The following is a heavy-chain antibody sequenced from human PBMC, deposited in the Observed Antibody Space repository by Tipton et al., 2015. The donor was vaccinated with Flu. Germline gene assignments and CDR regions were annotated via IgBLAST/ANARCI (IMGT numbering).Heavy chain of an antibody. D-gene: IGHD3-16*01. CDR1: GGSIGSHS. CDR2: IYTSGNT. CDR3: ARRGEESRQQGDYNWLDP. V-gene: IGHV4-4*07. Sequence: LRLSCTVSGGSIGSHSWNWIRQPAGKGLEWIGRIYTSGNTIYNPSLQSRVTVSVGTSKNQFSLKLNSVTVADTAVYYCARRGEESRQQGDYNWLDPWGQGILVTVSS. J-gene: IGHJ5*02.